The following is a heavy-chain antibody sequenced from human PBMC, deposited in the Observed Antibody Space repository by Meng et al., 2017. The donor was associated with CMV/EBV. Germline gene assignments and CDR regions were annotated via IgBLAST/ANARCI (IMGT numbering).Heavy chain of an antibody. CDR2: ISWDGGST. J-gene: IGHJ3*02. CDR3: AKDSVPNYDFWSGYIIGAFDI. CDR1: GFTFDDYT. V-gene: IGHV3-43*01. Sequence: GGSLRLSCAASGFTFDDYTMHWVRQAPGKGLEWVSLISWDGGSTYYADSVKGRFTISRDNSKNSLYLQMNSLRTEDTALYYCAKDSVPNYDFWSGYIIGAFDIWGQGTMVTVSS. D-gene: IGHD3-3*01.